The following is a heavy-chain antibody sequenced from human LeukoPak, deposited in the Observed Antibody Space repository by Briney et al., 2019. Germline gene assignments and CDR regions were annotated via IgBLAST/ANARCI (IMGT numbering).Heavy chain of an antibody. V-gene: IGHV4-31*03. CDR3: ARDKRELHERLYGGYVHWFDP. J-gene: IGHJ5*02. CDR2: IYYSGST. CDR1: GGSISSGGYY. Sequence: SETLSLTCTVSGGSISSGGYYWSWIRQHPGKGLEWIGYIYYSGSTYYNPSLKSRVTISVDTSKNQFSLKLSSVTAADTAVYYCARDKRELHERLYGGYVHWFDPWGQGTLVTVSS. D-gene: IGHD5-12*01.